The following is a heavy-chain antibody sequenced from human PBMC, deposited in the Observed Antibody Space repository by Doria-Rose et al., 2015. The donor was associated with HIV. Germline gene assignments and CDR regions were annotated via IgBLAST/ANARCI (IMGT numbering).Heavy chain of an antibody. CDR1: GVSLSSPGMG. D-gene: IGHD6-13*01. CDR3: ARIKSSRWYHKYYFDF. CDR2: IFSDDVR. Sequence: SGPALGKPTETLSPTCTVSGVSLSSPGMGVSWIRQPPGKALEWLANIFSDDVRSYKTSLKSRLTISRGISKSQVVLTMTDMDPVDTATYYCARIKSSRWYHKYYFDFWGQGTLVIVSA. J-gene: IGHJ4*02. V-gene: IGHV2-26*01.